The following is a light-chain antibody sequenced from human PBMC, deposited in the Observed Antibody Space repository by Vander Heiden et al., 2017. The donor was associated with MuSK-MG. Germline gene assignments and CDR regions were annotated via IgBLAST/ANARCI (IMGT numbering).Light chain of an antibody. CDR1: QGISSY. J-gene: IGKJ2*01. CDR3: QQLNRYPPYT. V-gene: IGKV1-9*01. Sequence: DIQLTPSPSFLSASVGDRVTITCRASQGISSYLAWYQQKPGKAPKLRIYAASTLQSGVPSRFSGSGSGTEFTLTISSLQPEDFATYYCQQLNRYPPYTFGQGTKLEIK. CDR2: AAS.